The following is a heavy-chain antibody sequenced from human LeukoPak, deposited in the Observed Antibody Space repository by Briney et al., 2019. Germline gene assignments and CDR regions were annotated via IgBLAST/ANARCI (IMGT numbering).Heavy chain of an antibody. D-gene: IGHD2-15*01. Sequence: PGGSLRLSCAASGFTFSSYAMSWVRQAPGKGLEWVSTISGSGGSTYYADSVKGRFTISRDNSKNTLYLQMNSLRAEDTAVYYCAKGPGGYCSGGSCHEPYYFDYWGQGTLVTVSS. CDR1: GFTFSSYA. J-gene: IGHJ4*02. CDR3: AKGPGGYCSGGSCHEPYYFDY. V-gene: IGHV3-23*01. CDR2: ISGSGGST.